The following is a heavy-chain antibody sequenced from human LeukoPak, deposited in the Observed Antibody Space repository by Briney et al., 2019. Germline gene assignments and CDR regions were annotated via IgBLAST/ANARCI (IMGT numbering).Heavy chain of an antibody. CDR1: GFTFSDCY. Sequence: GGSLRLSCVASGFTFSDCYMSWIRQAPGKGLEWLSYISSSGTTIYYADSVKGRFTISRDNAKNSLYLQMNSLRAEDTALYHCARQIGSGSSYYLDYWGQGTLVTVSS. CDR2: ISSSGTTI. J-gene: IGHJ4*02. CDR3: ARQIGSGSSYYLDY. V-gene: IGHV3-11*01. D-gene: IGHD3-10*01.